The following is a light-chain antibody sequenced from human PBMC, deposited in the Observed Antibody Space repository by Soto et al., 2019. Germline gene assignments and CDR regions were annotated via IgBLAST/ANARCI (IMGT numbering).Light chain of an antibody. Sequence: QSVLTQPPSASGTPGQKVTISCSGSSSNIGSDFVYWFQQFPGTAPMLLIYRNNQRPSGVSDRFSGSKSGTSGPLTISGLRSEDEADYYCVSWDGSLSGWVFGGGTKLTVL. CDR2: RNN. J-gene: IGLJ3*02. CDR1: SSNIGSDF. V-gene: IGLV1-47*01. CDR3: VSWDGSLSGWV.